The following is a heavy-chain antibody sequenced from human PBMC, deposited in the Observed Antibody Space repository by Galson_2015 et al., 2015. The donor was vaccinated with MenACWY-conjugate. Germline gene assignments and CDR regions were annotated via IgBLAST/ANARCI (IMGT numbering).Heavy chain of an antibody. J-gene: IGHJ4*02. CDR1: GFTFSNAW. CDR3: TTDGLDRVTYSFDY. CDR2: IKIKADGGTT. V-gene: IGHV3-15*07. Sequence: SLRLSCAASGFTFSNAWMNWVRQAPGEGLEWVGRIKIKADGGTTDYAAPVKGRFTISRDDSKNTVYLQMNSLKTEDTAVYYCTTDGLDRVTYSFDYWGQGTLVTVSS. D-gene: IGHD2-21*02.